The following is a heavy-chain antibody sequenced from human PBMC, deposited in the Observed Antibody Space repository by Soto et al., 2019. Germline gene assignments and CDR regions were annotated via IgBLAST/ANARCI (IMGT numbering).Heavy chain of an antibody. J-gene: IGHJ6*02. Sequence: QVQLVQSGSEVKKPGASVNVSCKAFGYTFTSYGFSWVRQAPGQGLEWVGGIIPVFGTASYAEKFQGRVTITADESTSTAYLELSSLRPDDTAVYYCARETPSAAAAYYYYGLDVWGQGTTVTVPS. CDR3: ARETPSAAAAYYYYGLDV. D-gene: IGHD6-13*01. CDR1: GYTFTSYG. CDR2: IIPVFGTA. V-gene: IGHV1-69*13.